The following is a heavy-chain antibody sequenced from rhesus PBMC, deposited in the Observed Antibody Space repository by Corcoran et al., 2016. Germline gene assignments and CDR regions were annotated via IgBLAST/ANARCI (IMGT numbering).Heavy chain of an antibody. CDR1: GGSISSGYYY. D-gene: IGHD2-2*01. CDR2: RNYRGNT. V-gene: IGHV4-122*02. J-gene: IGHJ4*01. CDR3: ARRDRYYILFDY. Sequence: QVQLQESGPGLVQPSETLSLTCAVHGGSISSGYYYWRWIRRPPGQGLEWNGYRNYRGNTNYNPSLKSRGTMSRDTSKNQFSLKFSSVTAADTAVYYCARRDRYYILFDYWGQGVRVTVSS.